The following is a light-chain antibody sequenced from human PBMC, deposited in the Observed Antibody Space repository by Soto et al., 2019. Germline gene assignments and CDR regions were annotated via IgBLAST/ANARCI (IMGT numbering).Light chain of an antibody. Sequence: QSVLTQPPSASGTPGQRVTISCSGSTSNIGSKTVSWYQQLPGSAPKVLIYNNNERPSGVPDRFSGSKSGTSASLAISGLQSEDEAAYYCSTWDVSLNGWVFGGGTKLTVL. V-gene: IGLV1-44*01. J-gene: IGLJ3*02. CDR2: NNN. CDR3: STWDVSLNGWV. CDR1: TSNIGSKT.